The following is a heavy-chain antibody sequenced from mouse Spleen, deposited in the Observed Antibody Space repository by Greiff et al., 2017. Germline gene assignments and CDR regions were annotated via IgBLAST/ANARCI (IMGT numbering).Heavy chain of an antibody. V-gene: IGHV1-63*01. CDR3: ARDDGYSWFAY. CDR2: IYPGGGYT. J-gene: IGHJ3*01. D-gene: IGHD2-3*01. Sequence: QVQLKESGAELVRPGTSVKMSCKASGYTFTNYWIGWAKQRPGHGLEWIGDIYPGGGYTNYNEKFKGKATLTADKSSSTAYMQFSSLTSEDSAIYYCARDDGYSWFAYWGQGTLVTVSA. CDR1: GYTFTNYW.